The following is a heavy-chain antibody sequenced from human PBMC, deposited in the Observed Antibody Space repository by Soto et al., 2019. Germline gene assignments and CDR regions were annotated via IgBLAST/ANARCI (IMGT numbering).Heavy chain of an antibody. D-gene: IGHD2-8*01. CDR1: GFTFSSYA. V-gene: IGHV3-30-3*01. CDR2: ISYDGSNK. J-gene: IGHJ4*02. CDR3: ARSNDYYFDY. Sequence: GGSLRLSCAASGFTFSSYAMHWVRQAPGKGLEWVAVISYDGSNKYYADSVKGRFTISRDNSKNTLYLQMNSLRAEDTAVYYCARSNDYYFDYWGQGTLVTVSS.